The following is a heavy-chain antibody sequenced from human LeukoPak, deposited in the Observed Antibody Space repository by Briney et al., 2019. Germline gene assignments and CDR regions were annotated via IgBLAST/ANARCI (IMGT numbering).Heavy chain of an antibody. CDR2: IYYSGST. CDR3: ARESDFWSGYYYDAFDI. CDR1: GGSISSYY. D-gene: IGHD3-3*01. J-gene: IGHJ3*02. V-gene: IGHV4-59*01. Sequence: SETLSLTCTVSGGSISSYYWSWIRQPPGKGLEWIGYIYYSGSTNYNPSLKSRVTISVDTSKNQFSLKLSSVTVADTAVYYCARESDFWSGYYYDAFDIWGQGTMVTVSS.